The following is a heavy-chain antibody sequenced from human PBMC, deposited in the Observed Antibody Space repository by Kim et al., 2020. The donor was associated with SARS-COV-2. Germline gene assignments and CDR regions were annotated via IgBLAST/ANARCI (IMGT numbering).Heavy chain of an antibody. D-gene: IGHD6-13*01. J-gene: IGHJ6*02. CDR1: GFTFSSYG. V-gene: IGHV3-33*01. CDR3: ARDGDWGAAAGNYYYYGMDV. Sequence: GGSLRLSCAASGFTFSSYGMHWVRQAPGKGLEWVAVIWYDGSNKYYADSVKGRFTISRDNSKNTLYLQMNSLRAEDTAVYYCARDGDWGAAAGNYYYYGMDVWGQGTTVTVSS. CDR2: IWYDGSNK.